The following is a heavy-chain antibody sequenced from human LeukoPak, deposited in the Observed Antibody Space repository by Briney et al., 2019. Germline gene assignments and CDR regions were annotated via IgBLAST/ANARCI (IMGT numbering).Heavy chain of an antibody. D-gene: IGHD3-3*01. J-gene: IGHJ4*02. V-gene: IGHV4-59*01. CDR3: ARGVIEDSSGYYFDY. CDR1: GGSINRYY. Sequence: SETPFLTCSVAGGSINRYYWSWIRQPPGKGLERIGHINYSCRTSYNPSLKSRVTILVDTSKNQFSLKLSSVTAADTAVYHCARGVIEDSSGYYFDYWDQGTLVTVSS. CDR2: INYSCRT.